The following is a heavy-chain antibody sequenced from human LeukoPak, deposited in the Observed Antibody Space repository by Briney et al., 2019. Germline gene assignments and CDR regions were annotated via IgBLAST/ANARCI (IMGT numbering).Heavy chain of an antibody. CDR3: AKGVVALDY. J-gene: IGHJ4*02. V-gene: IGHV3-33*06. Sequence: PGGSLRLSCAASGFTFSSYGMHWVRQAPGKGLEWVAVIWYDGSNKYYADSVKGRVTISRDNSKHTLYLQMNSLRAEDTAVYYCAKGVVALDYWGQGTLVTVSS. CDR2: IWYDGSNK. D-gene: IGHD2-15*01. CDR1: GFTFSSYG.